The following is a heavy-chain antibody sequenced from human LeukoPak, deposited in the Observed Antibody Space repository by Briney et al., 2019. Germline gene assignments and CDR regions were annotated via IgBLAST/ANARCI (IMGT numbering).Heavy chain of an antibody. J-gene: IGHJ4*02. CDR2: IYYSGST. CDR1: GGSISSSSYY. D-gene: IGHD3-22*01. V-gene: IGHV4-39*01. Sequence: SETLSLTCTVSGGSISSSSYYWGWIRQPPGKGLEWIGSIYYSGSTYYNTSLKRRVTISVDTSKNQFSLKLSSVTAADTAVYYCARRTYYDSSGYYGAVYWGQGTLVTVSS. CDR3: ARRTYYDSSGYYGAVY.